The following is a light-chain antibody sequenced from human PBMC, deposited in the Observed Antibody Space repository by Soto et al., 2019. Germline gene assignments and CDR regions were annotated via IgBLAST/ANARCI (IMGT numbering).Light chain of an antibody. V-gene: IGKV3-15*01. CDR2: DAS. CDR3: QQYNNWPPWT. J-gene: IGKJ1*01. Sequence: VVMTQSPATLSVSRWEVVILSCRASQRISNDLAWYQQKAGQAPRLLIYDASTRATGIPARFSGSGSGTEFTLTISSLQSEDFAVYFCQQYNNWPPWTFGQGTKVDIK. CDR1: QRISND.